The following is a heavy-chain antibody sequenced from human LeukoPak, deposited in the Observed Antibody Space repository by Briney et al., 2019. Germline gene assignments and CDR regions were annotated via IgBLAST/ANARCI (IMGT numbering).Heavy chain of an antibody. D-gene: IGHD1-26*01. V-gene: IGHV3-33*01. CDR1: GFTFSTYG. J-gene: IGHJ4*02. CDR3: ARAVGPFDY. CDR2: IWFGGSEK. Sequence: GGSLRLSCAASGFTFSTYGMHWVRQAPGKGLDWVAVIWFGGSEKYYADSVKGRFTISRDNSNNTLYLQMNSLRAEDTAVYYCARAVGPFDYWGQGTLVTVSS.